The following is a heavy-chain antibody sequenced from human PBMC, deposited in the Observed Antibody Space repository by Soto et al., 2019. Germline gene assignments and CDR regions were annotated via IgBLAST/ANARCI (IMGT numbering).Heavy chain of an antibody. CDR1: GYTFTSYD. CDR3: ARGRYDYYYYGMDV. V-gene: IGHV1-8*01. D-gene: IGHD3-16*01. CDR2: MNPNSGNT. Sequence: ASVKVSCKASGYTFTSYDINWVRQATGQGLEWMGWMNPNSGNTGYAQKFQGRVTMARNTSISTAYMELSSLRSEDTAVYYCARGRYDYYYYGMDVWGQGTTVTVSS. J-gene: IGHJ6*02.